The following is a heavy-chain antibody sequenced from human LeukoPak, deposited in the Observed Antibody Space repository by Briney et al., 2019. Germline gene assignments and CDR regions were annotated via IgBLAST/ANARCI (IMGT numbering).Heavy chain of an antibody. V-gene: IGHV1-69*13. CDR2: IIPIFGTA. J-gene: IGHJ5*02. CDR3: ARNYHNAQPPRPNYDSSGYYYGWFDP. CDR1: GGTFSSYA. Sequence: SVKVSCKASGGTFSSYAISWVRQAPGQGLEWMGGIIPIFGTANYAQKFQGRVTITADESTSTAYMELSSLRSEDTAVYYCARNYHNAQPPRPNYDSSGYYYGWFDPWGQGTLVTVSS. D-gene: IGHD3-22*01.